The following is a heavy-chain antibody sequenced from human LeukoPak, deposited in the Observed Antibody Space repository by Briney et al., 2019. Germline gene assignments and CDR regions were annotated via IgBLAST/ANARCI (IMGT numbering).Heavy chain of an antibody. J-gene: IGHJ4*02. CDR2: ISSSGSTI. V-gene: IGHV3-48*03. Sequence: PGGSLRLSCAASGFTFSSYEMNWVRQAPGKGLEWVSYISSSGSTIYYADSVKGRFTISRDNAKNSLYLQMNSLRAEDTAVYYCARGPDLSSGWYGVEYWGQGTLATVSS. D-gene: IGHD6-19*01. CDR3: ARGPDLSSGWYGVEY. CDR1: GFTFSSYE.